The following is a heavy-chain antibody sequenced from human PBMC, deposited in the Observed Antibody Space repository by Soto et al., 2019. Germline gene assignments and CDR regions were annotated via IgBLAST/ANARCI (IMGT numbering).Heavy chain of an antibody. D-gene: IGHD6-19*01. J-gene: IGHJ6*03. CDR1: GGSLSSSSYY. CDR2: IYYSGST. CDR3: ASRYSSGWLGGYMDV. V-gene: IGHV4-39*01. Sequence: SETLSLTCTVSGGSLSSSSYYWGWIRQPPGKGLEWIGSIYYSGSTYYTPSLKSRVTISVDTSKNQFSLKRSSVTAADTAVYYCASRYSSGWLGGYMDVWGKGTTVTVSS.